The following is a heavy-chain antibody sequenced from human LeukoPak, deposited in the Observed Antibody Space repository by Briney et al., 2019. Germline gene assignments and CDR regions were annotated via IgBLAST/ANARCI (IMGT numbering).Heavy chain of an antibody. V-gene: IGHV4-61*02. CDR1: GGSISSGRYY. CDR2: IYTSGST. D-gene: IGHD4-11*01. Sequence: PSQTLSLTCTVSGGSISSGRYYWSWIRQPAGKGLEWIGRIYTSGSTNYNPSLKSRVTISVDKSKNQFSLKLSSVTAADTAVYYCARERTVKGYYYYYYMDVWGKGTTVTVSS. J-gene: IGHJ6*03. CDR3: ARERTVKGYYYYYYMDV.